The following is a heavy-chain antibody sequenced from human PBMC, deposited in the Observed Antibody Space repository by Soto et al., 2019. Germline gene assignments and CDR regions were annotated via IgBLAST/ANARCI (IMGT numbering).Heavy chain of an antibody. V-gene: IGHV3-23*01. CDR1: GFPFSSYA. Sequence: GGSLRLSCVASGFPFSSYAMSWVRQAPGKGLEWVSAISGSGVSTYYADSVQGRFTISRDTSQNTLYLQMSSLRADDTAVYYCAKVRSNYYYYYGLDVWGQGTTVTVSS. J-gene: IGHJ6*02. CDR2: ISGSGVST. CDR3: AKVRSNYYYYYGLDV.